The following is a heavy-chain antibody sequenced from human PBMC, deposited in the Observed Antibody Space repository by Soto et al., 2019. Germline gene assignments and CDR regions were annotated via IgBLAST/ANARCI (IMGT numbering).Heavy chain of an antibody. D-gene: IGHD5-12*01. J-gene: IGHJ6*02. CDR3: ARDVFWATEDYYYGMDV. CDR2: IYYSGST. CDR1: GCSISSGGYY. V-gene: IGHV4-31*03. Sequence: PSETLSLTCTVSGCSISSGGYYWSWIRQHPGKGLEWIGYIYYSGSTYYNPSLKSRVTISVDTSKNQFSLKLSSVTAADTAVYYCARDVFWATEDYYYGMDVWGQGTTVTVSS.